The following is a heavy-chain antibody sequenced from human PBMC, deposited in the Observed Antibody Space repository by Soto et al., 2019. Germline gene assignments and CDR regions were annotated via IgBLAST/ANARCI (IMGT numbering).Heavy chain of an antibody. J-gene: IGHJ5*02. D-gene: IGHD3-22*01. CDR3: AGERGQDYYDSSGYEGYNWFDP. CDR1: GGSISSGGYY. CDR2: IYYSGST. Sequence: SETLSLTCTVSGGSISSGGYYWSWIRQHPGKGLEWIGYIYYSGSTYYNPSLKSRVTISVDTSKNQFSLKLSSVTAADTAVYYCAGERGQDYYDSSGYEGYNWFDPWGQGTLVTVSS. V-gene: IGHV4-31*03.